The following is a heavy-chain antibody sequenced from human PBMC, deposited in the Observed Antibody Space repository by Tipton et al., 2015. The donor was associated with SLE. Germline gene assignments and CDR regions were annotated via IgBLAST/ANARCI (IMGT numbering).Heavy chain of an antibody. Sequence: TLSLTCTVSGGPVSSGSYYWSWIRQPPGKGLEWIGSIYHSGSTYYNPSLKSRVTISVDTSKNQFSLKLSSVTAADTAVYYCAGELGNDAFDIWGLGTMVTVSS. D-gene: IGHD7-27*01. CDR1: GGPVSSGSYY. CDR2: IYHSGST. J-gene: IGHJ3*02. V-gene: IGHV4-39*07. CDR3: AGELGNDAFDI.